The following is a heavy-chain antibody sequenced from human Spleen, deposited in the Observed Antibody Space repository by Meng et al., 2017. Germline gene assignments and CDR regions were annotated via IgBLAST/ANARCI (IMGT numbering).Heavy chain of an antibody. D-gene: IGHD4-17*01. CDR3: AHSYGDSSPY. J-gene: IGHJ4*02. CDR2: IYWDADK. V-gene: IGHV2-5*02. Sequence: QTYVQQAGSTLVNPKQTLTLTCTFSWFSLSTSRLGVGSIRQPTGEALELLALIYWDADKRYIPSLKSTLTITKDTSKNQVVLTMNNMGPVDTATYYCAHSYGDSSPYWGQGTLVTVSS. CDR1: WFSLSTSRLG.